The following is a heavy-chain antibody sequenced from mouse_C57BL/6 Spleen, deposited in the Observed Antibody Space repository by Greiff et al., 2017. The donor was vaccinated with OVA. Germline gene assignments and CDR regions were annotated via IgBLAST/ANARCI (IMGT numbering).Heavy chain of an antibody. Sequence: EVQLQQSGPELVKPGASVKISCKASGYTFTDYYMNWVKQSPGKSLEWIGDINPNNGGTSYNQKFKGKATLTVDKSSSTAYMELRSLTSEDSAVYYCARGKALFAYWGQGTLVTVSA. CDR3: ARGKALFAY. CDR2: INPNNGGT. CDR1: GYTFTDYY. V-gene: IGHV1-26*01. J-gene: IGHJ3*01.